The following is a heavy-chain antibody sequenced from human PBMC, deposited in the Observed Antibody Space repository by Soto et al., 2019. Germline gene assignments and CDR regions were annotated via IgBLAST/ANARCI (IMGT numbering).Heavy chain of an antibody. V-gene: IGHV4-34*01. CDR2: INHSGST. J-gene: IGHJ4*02. CDR3: ARDKITGLFDY. Sequence: QVQLQQWGAGLLKPSETLSLTCAVYGGSFSGYYWTWIRQPPGTGLEWIGEINHSGSTNYNPSLKXRVTISVDTSKTQFSLKLTSVTAADMAVYYCARDKITGLFDYWGQGTLVTVSS. D-gene: IGHD2-8*02. CDR1: GGSFSGYY.